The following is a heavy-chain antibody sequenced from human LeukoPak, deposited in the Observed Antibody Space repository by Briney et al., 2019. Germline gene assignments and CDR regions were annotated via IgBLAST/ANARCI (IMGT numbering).Heavy chain of an antibody. D-gene: IGHD1-26*01. CDR1: GFTFGDYA. J-gene: IGHJ3*02. V-gene: IGHV3-49*03. CDR3: TSYTVPHIVGATLWGTGGAFDI. Sequence: PGGSLRLSCTASGFTFGDYAMSWFRQAPGKGLEWVGFIRSKAYGGTTEYAASVKGRFTISRDDSKSIAYLQMNSLKTEDTAVYYCTSYTVPHIVGATLWGTGGAFDIWGQGTMVTVSS. CDR2: IRSKAYGGTT.